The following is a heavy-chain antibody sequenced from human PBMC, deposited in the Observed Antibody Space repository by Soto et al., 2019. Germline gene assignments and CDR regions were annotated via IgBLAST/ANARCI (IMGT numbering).Heavy chain of an antibody. J-gene: IGHJ4*02. Sequence: EVQLLESGGGLVQPGGSLRLSCAASGFTFSNYAVTWVRQAPGKGLEWVSTISGSGGSTYYADSVKDRFTISRDNSKNTLYLQMNILRAEDTAVYYCAKDQGSSWYEIDYWGQGTLVTVSS. V-gene: IGHV3-23*01. CDR3: AKDQGSSWYEIDY. D-gene: IGHD6-13*01. CDR2: ISGSGGST. CDR1: GFTFSNYA.